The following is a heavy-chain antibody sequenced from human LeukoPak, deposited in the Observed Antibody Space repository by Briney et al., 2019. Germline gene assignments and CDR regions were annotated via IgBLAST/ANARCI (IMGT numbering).Heavy chain of an antibody. CDR3: ARWAAAGYFDY. V-gene: IGHV4-34*01. Sequence: SETLSLTCAVYGGSFSGYYWSWIRQPPGKGLEWIGEINHSGSTNYNPSLKSRVTISVDTSKNQFSLKLSSVAAADTAVYYCARWAAAGYFDYWGQGTLVTVSS. CDR1: GGSFSGYY. CDR2: INHSGST. D-gene: IGHD6-13*01. J-gene: IGHJ4*02.